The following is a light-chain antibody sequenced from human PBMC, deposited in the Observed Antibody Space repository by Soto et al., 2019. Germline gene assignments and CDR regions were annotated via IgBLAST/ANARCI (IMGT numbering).Light chain of an antibody. CDR1: NIGNKR. V-gene: IGLV3-21*04. J-gene: IGLJ2*01. CDR2: YDN. Sequence: SYELTQPPSVSVAPGKTARISCGGENIGNKRVHWYQQKPGQAPLLVIYYDNDRPSGLPERFSGSDSGSTATLTISRVEAGDEADYYCQVWDISTDHLGVFGGGTKLTVL. CDR3: QVWDISTDHLGV.